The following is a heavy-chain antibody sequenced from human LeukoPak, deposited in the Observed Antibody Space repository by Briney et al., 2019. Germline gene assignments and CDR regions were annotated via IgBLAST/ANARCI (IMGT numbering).Heavy chain of an antibody. CDR1: GDSISSNSAA. CDR3: ARDSVFLIENGSFDL. J-gene: IGHJ2*01. CDR2: TYYRSKWYN. Sequence: SSQTLSLTCAISGDSISSNSAAWNWISQPPSKGLEWLGRTYYRSKWYNDYAVSVKSRITINPDTSKNQFSLQLNSVTPEDTAVYYCARDSVFLIENGSFDLWGRGTLVTVSS. V-gene: IGHV6-1*01. D-gene: IGHD1-1*01.